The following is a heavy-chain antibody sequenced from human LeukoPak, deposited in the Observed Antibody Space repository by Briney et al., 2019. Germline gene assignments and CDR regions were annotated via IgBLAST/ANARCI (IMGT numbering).Heavy chain of an antibody. Sequence: SETLSLTCAVYGLSFSGYYWSWIRQPPGKGLEWIGETNHSGSTNYNPSIKSRVTISVDTSKNQFSLRLSPVTAAYTADYYAGRASYSYDINGWVPFDYWGQGTLVTVSS. J-gene: IGHJ4*02. D-gene: IGHD3-22*01. CDR1: GLSFSGYY. CDR3: GRASYSYDINGWVPFDY. V-gene: IGHV4-34*03. CDR2: TNHSGST.